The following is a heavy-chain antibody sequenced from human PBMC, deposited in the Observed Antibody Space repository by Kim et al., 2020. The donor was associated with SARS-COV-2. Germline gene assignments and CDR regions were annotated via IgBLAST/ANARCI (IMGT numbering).Heavy chain of an antibody. J-gene: IGHJ5*02. D-gene: IGHD6-13*01. V-gene: IGHV3-13*01. CDR2: IGTAGDT. CDR1: GFTFSSYD. CDR3: ARGMGIAAAGTGSWFDP. Sequence: GGSLRLSCAASGFTFSSYDMHWVRQATGKGLEWVSAIGTAGDTYYPGSVKGRFTISRENAKNSLYLQMNSLRAGDTAVYYCARGMGIAAAGTGSWFDPWGQGTLVTVSS.